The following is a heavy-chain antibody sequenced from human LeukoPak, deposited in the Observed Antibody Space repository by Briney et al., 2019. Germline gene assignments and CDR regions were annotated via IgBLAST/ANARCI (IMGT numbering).Heavy chain of an antibody. J-gene: IGHJ4*02. Sequence: GGSLRLSCAASGFTFSNAWMSWVRQAPGKGLEWVGRIKSKTDGGTTDYAAPVKGRFTISRDDSKNTLYLQMNSLKTEDTAVYYSTTVEVSYYYDSSGPLDYWGQGTLVTVSS. CDR1: GFTFSNAW. D-gene: IGHD3-22*01. CDR3: TTVEVSYYYDSSGPLDY. CDR2: IKSKTDGGTT. V-gene: IGHV3-15*01.